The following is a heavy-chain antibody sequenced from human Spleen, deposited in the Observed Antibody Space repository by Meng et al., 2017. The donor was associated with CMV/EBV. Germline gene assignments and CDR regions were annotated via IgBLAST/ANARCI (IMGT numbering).Heavy chain of an antibody. J-gene: IGHJ6*02. CDR3: ARDLIVVVPAAIGESYYYYGMDV. D-gene: IGHD2-2*01. Sequence: LSLTCAASGFTFSSYWMSWVRQAPGKGLEWVANIKQDGSEKYYVDSVKGRFTISRDNAKNSLYLQMNSLRAEDTAVYYCARDLIVVVPAAIGESYYYYGMDVWGQGTTVTVSS. CDR2: IKQDGSEK. CDR1: GFTFSSYW. V-gene: IGHV3-7*01.